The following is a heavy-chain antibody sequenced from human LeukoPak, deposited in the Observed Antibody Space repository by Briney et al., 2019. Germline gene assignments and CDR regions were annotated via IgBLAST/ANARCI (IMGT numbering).Heavy chain of an antibody. V-gene: IGHV3-7*01. D-gene: IGHD4-23*01. J-gene: IGHJ6*03. CDR2: IKQDGSES. CDR1: GFTFSPYW. Sequence: AGGSLRLSCEASGFTFSPYWMSWVHQAPGRGLEWVANIKQDGSESYYVDSVKGRFTISRDNVKSALYLQMNSLRAEDTAVYFCARESSALRRVNYFYYMDVWAKGTTVTVSS. CDR3: ARESSALRRVNYFYYMDV.